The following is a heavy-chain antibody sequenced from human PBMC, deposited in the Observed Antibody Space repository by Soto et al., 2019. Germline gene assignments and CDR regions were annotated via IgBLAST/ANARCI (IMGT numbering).Heavy chain of an antibody. D-gene: IGHD4-17*01. Sequence: SETLSLTCAVYGGSFSGYYWSWIRQPPGKGLEWIGEINHSGSTNYNPSLKSRVTISVDTSKNQFSLKLSSVTAADTAVYYCARATVTTGDYYYYMDVWGKGTTVTVSS. CDR2: INHSGST. J-gene: IGHJ6*03. V-gene: IGHV4-34*01. CDR1: GGSFSGYY. CDR3: ARATVTTGDYYYYMDV.